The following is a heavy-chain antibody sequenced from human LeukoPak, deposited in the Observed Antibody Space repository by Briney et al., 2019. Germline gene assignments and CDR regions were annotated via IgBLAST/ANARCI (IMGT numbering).Heavy chain of an antibody. CDR3: ARDPAAWDY. V-gene: IGHV3-7*01. Sequence: GASLTLSCAASTFTFGNYWWSWIRQAPGKGLEWMANIKEDGSEEYYVDSVKGRFTNSRDNTKNSLYLQMNSLRAEDTAVYYCARDPAAWDYWGQGTLVTVSS. J-gene: IGHJ4*02. CDR2: IKEDGSEE. D-gene: IGHD6-13*01. CDR1: TFTFGNYW.